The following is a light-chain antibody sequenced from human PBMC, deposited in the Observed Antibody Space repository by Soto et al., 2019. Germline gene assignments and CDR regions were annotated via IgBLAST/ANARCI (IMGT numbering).Light chain of an antibody. Sequence: DIQLTQSPSSLSASLGDRVTITCRASQTIDSYLNWFQQKSGKAPQLLIYFASRLQGGVPSRFSGSGSGTEFTLTISSLQPEDFATYYCQQSLSIPRTFGQGTKVEIK. J-gene: IGKJ1*01. CDR2: FAS. CDR1: QTIDSY. V-gene: IGKV1-39*01. CDR3: QQSLSIPRT.